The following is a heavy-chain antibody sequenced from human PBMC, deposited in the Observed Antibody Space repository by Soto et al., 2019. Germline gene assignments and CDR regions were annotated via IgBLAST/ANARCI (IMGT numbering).Heavy chain of an antibody. D-gene: IGHD6-6*01. CDR3: ARGRIAARYYYYYGMDV. Sequence: SETLSLTCAVYGGSFSGYYWSWIRQPPGKGLEWIGEINHSGSTNYNPSLKSRVTISVDTSKNQFSLKLSSVTAADTAVYYCARGRIAARYYYYYGMDVWGQGTTVT. CDR1: GGSFSGYY. J-gene: IGHJ6*02. CDR2: INHSGST. V-gene: IGHV4-34*01.